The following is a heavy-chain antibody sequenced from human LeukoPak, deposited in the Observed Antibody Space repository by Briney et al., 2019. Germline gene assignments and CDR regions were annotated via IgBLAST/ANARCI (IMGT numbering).Heavy chain of an antibody. J-gene: IGHJ4*02. CDR2: IYYSGYT. V-gene: IGHV4-59*08. D-gene: IGHD3/OR15-3a*01. Sequence: SETLSLTCTVSGGSISSYYWSWIRQPPGKGLEWIGYIYYSGYTNYNPSLKSRVTISVDTSKNQFSLRLTSVTAAHTAVYYCARQTGSGLFILPGGQGTLVTVSS. CDR3: ARQTGSGLFILP. CDR1: GGSISSYY.